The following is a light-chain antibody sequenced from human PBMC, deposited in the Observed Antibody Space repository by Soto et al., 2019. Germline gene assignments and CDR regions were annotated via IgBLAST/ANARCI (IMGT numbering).Light chain of an antibody. V-gene: IGKV3-20*01. J-gene: IGKJ4*01. Sequence: IVLTQSPDTLSLSPGQRATLSCRASQSVSRRYLAWYQQKPGQAPMLLIYDVSERASDIPDRFSGSGSGTDCTLTINRLVPEDVAVYYCQYQGSFGGGTKVEIK. CDR2: DVS. CDR3: QYQGS. CDR1: QSVSRRY.